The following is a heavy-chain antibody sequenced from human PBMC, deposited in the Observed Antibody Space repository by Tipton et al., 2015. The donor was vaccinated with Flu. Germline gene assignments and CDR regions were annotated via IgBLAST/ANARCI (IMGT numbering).Heavy chain of an antibody. CDR2: TTYSGTT. J-gene: IGHJ4*02. V-gene: IGHV4-59*08. Sequence: TLSLTCTVSGDSISNYYWSWIRQPPGKGLEWIGYTTYSGTTSYNPSLQSRVSISIDTSKNQFSLKLSSVTAADTAVYYCARHSGSRSYPLDYWGQGTLVTVSS. CDR3: ARHSGSRSYPLDY. CDR1: GDSISNYY. D-gene: IGHD3-10*01.